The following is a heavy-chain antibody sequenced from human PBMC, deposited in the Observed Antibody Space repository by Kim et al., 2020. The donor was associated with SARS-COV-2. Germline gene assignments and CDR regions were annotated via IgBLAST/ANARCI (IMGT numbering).Heavy chain of an antibody. CDR3: ARDPITGTTPFDY. J-gene: IGHJ4*02. D-gene: IGHD1-20*01. Sequence: ASVKVSCKASGYTFTGYYMHWVRQAPGQGLEWMGWINPNSGGTNYAQKFQGRVTMTRDTSISTAYMELSRLRSDDTAVYYCARDPITGTTPFDYWGQGTLVTVSS. CDR2: INPNSGGT. V-gene: IGHV1-2*02. CDR1: GYTFTGYY.